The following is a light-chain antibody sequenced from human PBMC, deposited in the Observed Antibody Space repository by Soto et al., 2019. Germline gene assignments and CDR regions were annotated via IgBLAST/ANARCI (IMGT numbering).Light chain of an antibody. CDR3: QHYNSYSRA. Sequence: DDQITQSPSTLSASVGDRVTKTCRASEFISDWLAWYQQKPGQAPKLLIYDASTLESGVPGRFSGSGVGTHFTLTISGLQPEDFATYHCQHYNSYSRAFGQGTKVDI. J-gene: IGKJ1*01. CDR1: EFISDW. V-gene: IGKV1-5*01. CDR2: DAS.